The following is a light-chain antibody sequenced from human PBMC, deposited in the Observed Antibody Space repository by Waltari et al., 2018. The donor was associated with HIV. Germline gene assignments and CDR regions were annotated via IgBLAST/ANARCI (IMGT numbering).Light chain of an antibody. V-gene: IGKV3-15*01. Sequence: DIVLTQFPAALSVSPGERASLSCIASQSVSTNLAWYHQVSGQAPRLLISDSSNRATGVPDRFSGSGSGTHFTLTISSLQSEDSGVYYCQSYSDWPRAFGLGTKVEV. CDR2: DSS. J-gene: IGKJ1*01. CDR3: QSYSDWPRA. CDR1: QSVSTN.